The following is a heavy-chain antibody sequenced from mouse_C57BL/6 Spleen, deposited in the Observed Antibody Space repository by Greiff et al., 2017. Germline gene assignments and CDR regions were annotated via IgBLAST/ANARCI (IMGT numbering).Heavy chain of an antibody. CDR3: ARVGDGNHDY. CDR2: IDPSDSYT. Sequence: VQLQQSGAELVKPGASVKLSCKASGYTFTSYWMQWVKQRPGQGLEWIGVIDPSDSYTNYNQKFKGKATLTVDTSSSTAYMQLSSLTSEDSAVYYCARVGDGNHDYWGQGTTLTVSS. V-gene: IGHV1-50*01. J-gene: IGHJ2*01. CDR1: GYTFTSYW. D-gene: IGHD2-1*01.